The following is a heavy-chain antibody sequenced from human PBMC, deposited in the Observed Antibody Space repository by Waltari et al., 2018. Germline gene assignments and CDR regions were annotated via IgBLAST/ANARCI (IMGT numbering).Heavy chain of an antibody. D-gene: IGHD2-2*01. Sequence: QVQLQESGPGLVKPSETLSLTCTVSGGSISSYYWSWIRQPAGKGLEWLGRIYTSGSTNYNPSLKSRVTMSVDTSKNQFSLKLSSVTAADTAVYYCARDRLVVPAARGEFYYYYYMDVWGKGTTVTISS. CDR2: IYTSGST. V-gene: IGHV4-4*07. CDR3: ARDRLVVPAARGEFYYYYYMDV. CDR1: GGSISSYY. J-gene: IGHJ6*03.